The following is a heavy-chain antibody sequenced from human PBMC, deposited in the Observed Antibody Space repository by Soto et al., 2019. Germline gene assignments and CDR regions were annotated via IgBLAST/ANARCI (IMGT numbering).Heavy chain of an antibody. CDR3: TSHLVELSFPRAFDI. CDR2: IRSKSNSYAT. D-gene: IGHD3-16*02. V-gene: IGHV3-73*01. CDR1: GFTVSGSA. J-gene: IGHJ3*02. Sequence: EVQLVESGGGLVQPGGSLKLSCAASGFTVSGSAVHWVRQASGKGLEWVGRIRSKSNSYATAYAASVKVRFTISRDDSKNTAYLQMNSLKTEDTAVYYCTSHLVELSFPRAFDIWGQGTMVTVSS.